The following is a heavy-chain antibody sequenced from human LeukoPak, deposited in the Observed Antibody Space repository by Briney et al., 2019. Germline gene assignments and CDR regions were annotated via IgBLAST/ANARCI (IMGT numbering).Heavy chain of an antibody. D-gene: IGHD3-22*01. CDR2: IKQDGSEK. J-gene: IGHJ6*03. Sequence: PGGSLRLSCAASGFTFSSYWMSWVRQAPGKGLEWVANIKQDGSEKYYVDSVKGRFTISRDNSKNTLYLQMNSLRAEDTALYYCAKDNKAYYEMGYMDVWGKGTTVTVSS. CDR3: AKDNKAYYEMGYMDV. CDR1: GFTFSSYW. V-gene: IGHV3-7*03.